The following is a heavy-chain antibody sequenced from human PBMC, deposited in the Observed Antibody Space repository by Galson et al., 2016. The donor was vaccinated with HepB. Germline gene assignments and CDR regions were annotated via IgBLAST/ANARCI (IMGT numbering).Heavy chain of an antibody. V-gene: IGHV1-46*03. D-gene: IGHD4-17*01. Sequence: SVKVSCKASGYIFSNYHLHWVRQAPGQGLEWMGAINPSGITTNYAQKFQGRVTMTSDTATSTVYVELSRLRSDDTAVYYCARDRTVTTLLHYWGQGTLVTVSS. CDR3: ARDRTVTTLLHY. J-gene: IGHJ4*02. CDR2: INPSGITT. CDR1: GYIFSNYH.